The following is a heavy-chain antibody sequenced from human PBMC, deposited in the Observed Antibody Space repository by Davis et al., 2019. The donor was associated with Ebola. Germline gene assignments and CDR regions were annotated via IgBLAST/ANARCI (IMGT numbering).Heavy chain of an antibody. CDR1: GGTFSSYA. D-gene: IGHD3-3*01. CDR3: AREEGLVLEWLFAGY. J-gene: IGHJ4*02. Sequence: SVKVSCKASGGTFSSYAISWVRQAPGQGLEWMGGIIPIFGTANYAQKFQGRVTITADESTSTAYMELSSLRSEDTAVYYCAREEGLVLEWLFAGYWGQGTLVTVSS. CDR2: IIPIFGTA. V-gene: IGHV1-69*13.